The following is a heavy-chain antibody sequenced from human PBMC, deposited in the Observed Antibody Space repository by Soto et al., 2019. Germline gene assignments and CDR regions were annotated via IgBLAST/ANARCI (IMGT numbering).Heavy chain of an antibody. J-gene: IGHJ4*02. D-gene: IGHD3-10*01. CDR3: AGTPSITMVREIQYFDY. CDR2: ISYDGSNK. CDR1: GFTFSSYA. V-gene: IGHV3-30-3*01. Sequence: GGSLRLSCAASGFTFSSYAMHWVRQAPGKGLEWVAVISYDGSNKYYADSVKGRFTISRDNSKNTLYLQMNSLRAEDTAVYYCAGTPSITMVREIQYFDYWGQGTLVTVSS.